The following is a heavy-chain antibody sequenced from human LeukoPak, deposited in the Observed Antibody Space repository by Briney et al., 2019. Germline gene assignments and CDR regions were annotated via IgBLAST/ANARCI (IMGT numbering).Heavy chain of an antibody. D-gene: IGHD6-19*01. CDR1: GYPPTGYY. J-gene: IGHJ4*02. V-gene: IGHV1-2*02. CDR3: ASLMTYSTGWFDY. Sequence: ASVKVSCKASGYPPTGYYIHCVRQWPGQRLQRMGEINPKSGDTNYSQKFQGRVTMTGDMSISTLYMDLTGLRSDDTAVYYCASLMTYSTGWFDYWGQGALVTVSS. CDR2: INPKSGDT.